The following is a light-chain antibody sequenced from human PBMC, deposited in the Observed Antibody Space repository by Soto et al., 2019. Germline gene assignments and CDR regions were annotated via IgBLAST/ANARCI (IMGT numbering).Light chain of an antibody. CDR3: SSYTSNSTLV. J-gene: IGLJ3*02. Sequence: QSALTQPASVSGSPVQSITISCTGTSGDVGGYNYVSLYQQHPGKAPKLMIYEVSNRPSGVSNRFSGSKSGNTASLTSSGLQAEDEADYYCSSYTSNSTLVFGGGTKVTVL. CDR2: EVS. V-gene: IGLV2-14*01. CDR1: SGDVGGYNY.